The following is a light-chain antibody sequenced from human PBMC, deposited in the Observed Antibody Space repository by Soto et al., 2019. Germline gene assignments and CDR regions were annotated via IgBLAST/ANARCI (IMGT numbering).Light chain of an antibody. CDR3: SSWDDSMAVPV. V-gene: IGLV1-44*01. CDR1: YSNIGSNF. CDR2: GIN. Sequence: QPVLTQPPSASATPGQTVTISCSGRYSNIGSNFVSWYQRLPGKAPKLLIYGINQRPSGVPYRFSGSKSGTSASLTISGLQAEDEADYFCSSWDDSMAVPVFGGGTKVTVL. J-gene: IGLJ3*02.